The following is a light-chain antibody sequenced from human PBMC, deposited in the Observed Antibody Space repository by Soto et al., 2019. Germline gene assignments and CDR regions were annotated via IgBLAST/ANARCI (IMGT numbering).Light chain of an antibody. J-gene: IGLJ1*01. CDR1: SSDVGGYNY. CDR2: EVN. V-gene: IGLV2-8*01. Sequence: QSPLTQPPSASGPPGQSVAISCTGTSSDVGGYNYVSWYQQHPGKAPKLMIYEVNKRPSGVPDRFSGSKSGNTASLTVSGLQAEDEADYYCSSYAGSSNVFGTGTKVTVL. CDR3: SSYAGSSNV.